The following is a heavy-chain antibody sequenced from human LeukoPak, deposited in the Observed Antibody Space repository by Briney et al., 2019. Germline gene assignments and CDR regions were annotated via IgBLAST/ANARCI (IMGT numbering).Heavy chain of an antibody. CDR1: GFTFNIYS. Sequence: GGSLRLSCAASGFTFNIYSMNWVRQAPGKGLEWISYITSGSDIISYADSVKGRFTISRDNANSSLYLQMNSLRAEDTAVYYCARDRDWAFDIWGQGTMVTVSS. CDR2: ITSGSDII. CDR3: ARDRDWAFDI. J-gene: IGHJ3*02. V-gene: IGHV3-48*01. D-gene: IGHD2-21*01.